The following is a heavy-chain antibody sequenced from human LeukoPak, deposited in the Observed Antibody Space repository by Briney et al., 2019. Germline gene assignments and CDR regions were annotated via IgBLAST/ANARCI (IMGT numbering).Heavy chain of an antibody. CDR2: INTSGST. J-gene: IGHJ5*02. CDR3: ARRGLYNWFDP. CDR1: GGSISSYY. V-gene: IGHV4-59*10. D-gene: IGHD2-8*01. Sequence: PSETLCLTCAVSGGSISSYYWSWIRQPAGKGLEWIGRINTSGSTNYNPSLKSRVTISVDTSKNQFSLKLSSGTAADTAVYYCARRGLYNWFDPWGQGTLVTVSS.